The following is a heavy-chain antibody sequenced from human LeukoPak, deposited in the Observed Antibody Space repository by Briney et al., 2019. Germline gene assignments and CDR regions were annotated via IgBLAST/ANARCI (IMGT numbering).Heavy chain of an antibody. Sequence: SETLSLTCTVSGGSISSYYWSWIRQPPGKGLEWIGYIYYSGSTNYNPSLKSRVTISVDTSKNQFSLKLSSVTAADTAVYYCASFQGIRDAPYYYYYYMDVWGKGTTVTVSS. V-gene: IGHV4-59*01. CDR3: ASFQGIRDAPYYYYYYMDV. J-gene: IGHJ6*03. CDR2: IYYSGST. CDR1: GGSISSYY. D-gene: IGHD2-8*01.